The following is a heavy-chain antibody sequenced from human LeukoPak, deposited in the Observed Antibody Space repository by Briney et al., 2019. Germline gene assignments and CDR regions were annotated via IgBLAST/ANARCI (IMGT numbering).Heavy chain of an antibody. CDR2: INPSGGST. D-gene: IGHD2-15*01. V-gene: IGHV1-46*01. J-gene: IGHJ3*02. Sequence: ASVKVSCKASGYTFTSYYMHWVRQAPGQGLEWMGIINPSGGSTSYAQKFQGRVTMTRDKSTSTVYMELSSLRSEDTAVYYCARDPLNVVVVAATRRGRAFDIWRQGTMVTVSS. CDR1: GYTFTSYY. CDR3: ARDPLNVVVVAATRRGRAFDI.